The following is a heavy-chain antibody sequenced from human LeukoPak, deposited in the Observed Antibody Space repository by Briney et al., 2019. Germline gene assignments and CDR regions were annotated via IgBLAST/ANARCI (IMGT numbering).Heavy chain of an antibody. CDR2: IKQDGSEK. CDR1: GFTFSSYW. D-gene: IGHD6-6*01. V-gene: IGHV3-7*01. CDR3: AGDSAYYSTSSFVDY. Sequence: PGGSLRLSCAASGFTFSSYWMTWVRQAPGKGLEWVANIKQDGSEKYYVDSVKGRFTISRDNAKNSLYLQMNSLRAEDTAVYYCAGDSAYYSTSSFVDYWGQGTLVTVSS. J-gene: IGHJ4*02.